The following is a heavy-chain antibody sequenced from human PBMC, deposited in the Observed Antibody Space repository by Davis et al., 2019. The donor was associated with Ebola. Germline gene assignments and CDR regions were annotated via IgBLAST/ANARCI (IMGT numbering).Heavy chain of an antibody. J-gene: IGHJ6*02. Sequence: GGSLRLSCAASGFTFSSYAMSWVRQAPGKGLEWVSAISGNGGSTYYADSVKGRFTISRDNSKNTLYLQMNSLRAEDTAVYFCARQLPYYSYGMDVWGQGTTVTVSS. D-gene: IGHD2-2*01. CDR1: GFTFSSYA. V-gene: IGHV3-23*01. CDR3: ARQLPYYSYGMDV. CDR2: ISGNGGST.